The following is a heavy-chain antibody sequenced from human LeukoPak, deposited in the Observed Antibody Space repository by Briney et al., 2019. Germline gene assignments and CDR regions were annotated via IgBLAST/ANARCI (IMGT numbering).Heavy chain of an antibody. V-gene: IGHV3-15*01. Sequence: GGSLRLSCAASGFTFSSSQMNWVRQAPGKGLEWVGRIKSKIEAWTTDYAAPVKGRFTISRDDSKSTLYLQMNSLKTEDTAVYYCTTVGCGSTNCYADFWGQGTLVAVSS. CDR3: TTVGCGSTNCYADF. CDR2: IKSKIEAWTT. D-gene: IGHD2-2*01. J-gene: IGHJ4*02. CDR1: GFTFSSSQ.